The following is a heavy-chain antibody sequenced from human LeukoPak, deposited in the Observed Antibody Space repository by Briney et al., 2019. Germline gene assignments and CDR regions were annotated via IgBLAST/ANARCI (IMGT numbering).Heavy chain of an antibody. CDR3: AKDVRGGCSGGSCYY. V-gene: IGHV3-23*01. J-gene: IGHJ4*02. Sequence: GGSLRLSCTTSGFNFRAYWMGWVRQAPGKGLEWVSDISGSGGSADYADSVKGRFTISRDNSKNTLYLQMNSLRAEDTAVYYCAKDVRGGCSGGSCYYWGQGTLVTVSS. CDR2: ISGSGGSA. D-gene: IGHD2-15*01. CDR1: GFNFRAYW.